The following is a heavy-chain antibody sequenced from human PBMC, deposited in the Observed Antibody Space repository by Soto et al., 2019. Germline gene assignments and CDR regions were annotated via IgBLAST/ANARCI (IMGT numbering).Heavy chain of an antibody. CDR1: GGSISSYY. CDR2: IYYSGST. D-gene: IGHD3-3*01. Sequence: QVQLQESGPGLVKPSETLSLTCTVSGGSISSYYWSWIRQPPGKGLEWIGYIYYSGSTNYNPSLKSRVTTSVDTSKNQFSLKLSSVTAAVTAVYYCARAWYYDFWSGYPWFDPWGQGTLVTVSS. V-gene: IGHV4-59*01. CDR3: ARAWYYDFWSGYPWFDP. J-gene: IGHJ5*02.